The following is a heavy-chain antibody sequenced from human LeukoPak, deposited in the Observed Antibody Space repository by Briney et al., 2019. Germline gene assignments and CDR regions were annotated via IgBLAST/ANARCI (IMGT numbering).Heavy chain of an antibody. CDR3: ARDRGWGINDAFDI. J-gene: IGHJ3*02. V-gene: IGHV3-48*01. D-gene: IGHD6-19*01. CDR1: GFTFSTYN. Sequence: GGSLRLSCAASGFTFSTYNMNWVRQAPGKGLEWVSYINTRSSAIYYADSVKGRFTISRDNSKNTLYLQMNSLRAEDTAVYYCARDRGWGINDAFDIWGQGTMVTVSS. CDR2: INTRSSAI.